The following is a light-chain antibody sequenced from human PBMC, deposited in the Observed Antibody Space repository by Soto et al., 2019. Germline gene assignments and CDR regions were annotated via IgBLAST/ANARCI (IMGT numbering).Light chain of an antibody. J-gene: IGKJ4*01. CDR3: QQYKSYSLT. CDR1: QGISSW. V-gene: IGKV1-5*03. Sequence: DIQMTQSPSSVSASVGDRVTITCRASQGISSWLAWYQQKPGKAPNLLVYKASSLESGVPSRFSGSGSGTEFTLAISSLQADDFATYYCQQYKSYSLTFGGGTKVDIK. CDR2: KAS.